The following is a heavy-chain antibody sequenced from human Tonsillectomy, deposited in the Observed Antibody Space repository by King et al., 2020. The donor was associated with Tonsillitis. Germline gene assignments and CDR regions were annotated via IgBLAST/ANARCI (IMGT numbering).Heavy chain of an antibody. V-gene: IGHV3-7*01. Sequence: VQLVESGGGLVQPGGSLRLSCAASGFTFSKYWMSWVRQAPGKGLEWVANIKQDGSAKYYVDSVKGRFTISRDSASNSLYLQMNSLRVEDTAVYYCARQGGRSCPRHTNWFDPWGQGTLVTVSS. CDR3: ARQGGRSCPRHTNWFDP. CDR1: GFTFSKYW. J-gene: IGHJ5*02. D-gene: IGHD2-2*01. CDR2: IKQDGSAK.